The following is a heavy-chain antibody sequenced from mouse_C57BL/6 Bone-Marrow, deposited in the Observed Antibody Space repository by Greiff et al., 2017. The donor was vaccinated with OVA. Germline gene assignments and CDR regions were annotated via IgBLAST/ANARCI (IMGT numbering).Heavy chain of an antibody. CDR3: ARQRDDYDAMDY. V-gene: IGHV5-15*01. Sequence: EVLLVESGGGLVQPGGSLKLSCAASGFTFSDYGMAWVRQAPRKGPEWVAFISNLAYSIYYAATVTGRFTISRENAKNTLYLEMSSLRSEDTAMYYCARQRDDYDAMDYWGQGTSVTGSS. CDR2: ISNLAYSI. J-gene: IGHJ4*01. CDR1: GFTFSDYG.